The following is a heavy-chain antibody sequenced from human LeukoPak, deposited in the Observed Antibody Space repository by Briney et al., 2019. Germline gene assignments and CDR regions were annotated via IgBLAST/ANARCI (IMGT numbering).Heavy chain of an antibody. CDR2: IDEFGRAT. CDR3: TRDLVLGSGSYGH. CDR1: GFSLSENW. Sequence: GGSLRLSCAASGFSLSENWMHWVRHAPGQGLGWVSRIDEFGRATFYADSVKGRFTISRDDATNTVYLQMNSLRADDTAIYFCTRDLVLGSGSYGHWGQGTLVTVSA. J-gene: IGHJ1*01. V-gene: IGHV3-74*01. D-gene: IGHD3-10*01.